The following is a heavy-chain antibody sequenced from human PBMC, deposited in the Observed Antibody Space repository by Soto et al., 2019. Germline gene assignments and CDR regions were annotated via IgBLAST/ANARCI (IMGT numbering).Heavy chain of an antibody. CDR3: AKGQEGVVATH. J-gene: IGHJ4*02. CDR1: GGSLSGYY. V-gene: IGHV4-34*01. Sequence: QVQLQQWGAGLLKPSDTLSLTCVVYGGSLSGYYWSWIRQPPGKGLEWIGESKDCGLTNYSPSLKRRATISTDTPKNPFSLKLHSVTAADRDVYDSAKGQEGVVATHWYQGTLVTVSS. CDR2: SKDCGLT. D-gene: IGHD5-12*01.